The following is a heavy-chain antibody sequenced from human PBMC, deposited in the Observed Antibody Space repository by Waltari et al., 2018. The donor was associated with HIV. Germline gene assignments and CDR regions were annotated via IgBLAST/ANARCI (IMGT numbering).Heavy chain of an antibody. CDR1: GGSISSYY. CDR3: ARAVELGSWFDP. D-gene: IGHD1-26*01. Sequence: QVQLQESGPGLVKPSETLSLTCTVSGGSISSYYWSWIRQPPGQGLEWIGYIYYRGSTNYNPSLKSRVTISVGTSKNQFSLKLSSVTAADTAVYYCARAVELGSWFDPWGQGTLVTVSS. V-gene: IGHV4-59*01. CDR2: IYYRGST. J-gene: IGHJ5*02.